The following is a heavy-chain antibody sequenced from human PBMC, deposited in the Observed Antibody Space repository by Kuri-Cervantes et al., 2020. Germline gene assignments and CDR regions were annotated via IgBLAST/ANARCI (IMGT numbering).Heavy chain of an antibody. D-gene: IGHD3-22*01. J-gene: IGHJ3*02. CDR1: GGSISSYY. V-gene: IGHV4-59*13. CDR3: AREYQDSSGYLGALHDVFDI. CDR2: IYYSGST. Sequence: SETLSLTCTVSGGSISSYYWSWIRQPPGKGLEWIGYIYYSGSTNYNPSLKSRVTISVDTSKNQFSLKLSSVTAADTAVYYCAREYQDSSGYLGALHDVFDIWGQGTMVTVSS.